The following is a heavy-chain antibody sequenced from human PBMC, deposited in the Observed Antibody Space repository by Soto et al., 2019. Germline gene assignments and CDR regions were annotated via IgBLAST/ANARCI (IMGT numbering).Heavy chain of an antibody. CDR2: ISYDGNNK. CDR3: ARVEVTGPYYYYGMDV. D-gene: IGHD1-20*01. CDR1: GFNFSNYG. Sequence: GGSLRLSCAASGFNFSNYGMHWVRQAPGKGLEWVAVISYDGNNKYYADSVKGRFTISRDNSKNTLYLQMNSLRAEDTAVYYCARVEVTGPYYYYGMDVWGQGTTVTVSS. J-gene: IGHJ6*02. V-gene: IGHV3-30*03.